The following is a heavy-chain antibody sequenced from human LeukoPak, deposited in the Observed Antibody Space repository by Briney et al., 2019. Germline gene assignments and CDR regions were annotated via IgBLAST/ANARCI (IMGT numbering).Heavy chain of an antibody. J-gene: IGHJ4*02. CDR3: ARGASPSRY. V-gene: IGHV1-8*03. CDR1: GYTFTSYD. Sequence: ASVKVSCKASGYTFTSYDINWVRQVTGQGLEWMGWMNPKSGNTGYAQKFQGRVTITRNTSISTAYMEVSSLRYEDTAVYYCARGASPSRYWGQGTLVTVSS. CDR2: MNPKSGNT.